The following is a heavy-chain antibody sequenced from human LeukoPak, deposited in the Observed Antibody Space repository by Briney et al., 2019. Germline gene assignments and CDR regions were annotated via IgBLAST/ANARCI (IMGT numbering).Heavy chain of an antibody. CDR1: GFTVSNYA. J-gene: IGHJ4*02. CDR2: LNVDGRNT. Sequence: GGSLRLSCAVSGFTVSNYAMNWVRQAPGKGLEWVSALNVDGRNTYYADSVKGRFTFSRDNSKNTLYLHMDSLRAEDTALYYCASPDTVVLLGGTLNYWGQGTLVTVSS. CDR3: ASPDTVVLLGGTLNY. D-gene: IGHD2-15*01. V-gene: IGHV3-23*01.